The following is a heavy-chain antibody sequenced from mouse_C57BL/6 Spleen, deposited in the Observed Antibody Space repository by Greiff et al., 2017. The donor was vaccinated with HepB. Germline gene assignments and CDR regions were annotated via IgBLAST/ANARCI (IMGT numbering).Heavy chain of an antibody. J-gene: IGHJ3*01. V-gene: IGHV1-64*01. Sequence: QVQLQQPGAELVKPGASVKLSCKASGYTFTSYWMHWVKLRPGQGLEWIGMIHPNSGSTNYNEKFKSKATLTVDKSSSTAYMQLSSLTSEDSAVYYCARSEGGYPWFAYWGQGTLVTVSA. CDR3: ARSEGGYPWFAY. D-gene: IGHD3-1*01. CDR1: GYTFTSYW. CDR2: IHPNSGST.